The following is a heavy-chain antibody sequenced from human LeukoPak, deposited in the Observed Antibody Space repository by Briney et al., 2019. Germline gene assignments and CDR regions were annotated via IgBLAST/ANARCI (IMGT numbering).Heavy chain of an antibody. Sequence: SETLSLTCTVSGYSISSGYYWGWIRQPPGKGLEWIGSIYHSGSTYYNPSLKSRVTLSIDTSKNEVSLKLTSVTAADTAVYYCARKSATGQLDYWGQGTLVTVSS. D-gene: IGHD1-1*01. J-gene: IGHJ4*02. CDR3: ARKSATGQLDY. CDR1: GYSISSGYY. V-gene: IGHV4-38-2*02. CDR2: IYHSGST.